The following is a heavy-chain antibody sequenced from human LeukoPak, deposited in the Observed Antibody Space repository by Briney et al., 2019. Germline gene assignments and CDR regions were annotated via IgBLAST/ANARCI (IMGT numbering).Heavy chain of an antibody. D-gene: IGHD6-13*01. CDR3: ARGLFYGSSWYVLDY. J-gene: IGHJ4*02. Sequence: SETLSLTCAVYGGSFSGYYWSWIRQPPGKGLEWIGEINHSGSTNYNPSLKSRVTISVDTSKNQFSLKLSSVTAADTAVYYCARGLFYGSSWYVLDYWGQGTLVTVSS. CDR1: GGSFSGYY. V-gene: IGHV4-34*01. CDR2: INHSGST.